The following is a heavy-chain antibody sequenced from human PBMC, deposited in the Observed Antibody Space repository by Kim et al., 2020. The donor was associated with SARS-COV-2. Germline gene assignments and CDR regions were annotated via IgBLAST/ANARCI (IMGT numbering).Heavy chain of an antibody. Sequence: ASVKVSCKASGYTFTSYAMHWVRQAPGQRLEWMGWINAGNGNTKYSQKFQGRVTITRDTSASTAYMELSSLRSEDTAVYYCARGYYYDSSGYYYEEMEFDYWGQGTLVTVSS. V-gene: IGHV1-3*01. CDR2: INAGNGNT. CDR3: ARGYYYDSSGYYYEEMEFDY. D-gene: IGHD3-22*01. CDR1: GYTFTSYA. J-gene: IGHJ4*02.